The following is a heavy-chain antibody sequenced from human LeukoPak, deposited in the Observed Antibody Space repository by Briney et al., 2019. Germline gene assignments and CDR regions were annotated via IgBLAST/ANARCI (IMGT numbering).Heavy chain of an antibody. D-gene: IGHD6-13*01. CDR3: ARETVAAAGTSLLFDY. Sequence: GGSLRLSCAASGFTVSSSYMNWVRQAPGKGLEWVSVIYSGGSTYYANSVKGRFTISRDNSKNTLYLQMNSLRAEDTAVYYCARETVAAAGTSLLFDYWGQGTLVTVSS. CDR1: GFTVSSSY. J-gene: IGHJ4*02. V-gene: IGHV3-53*01. CDR2: IYSGGST.